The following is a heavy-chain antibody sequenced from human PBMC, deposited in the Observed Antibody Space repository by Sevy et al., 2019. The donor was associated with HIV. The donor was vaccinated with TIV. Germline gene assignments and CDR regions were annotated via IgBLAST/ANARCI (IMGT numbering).Heavy chain of an antibody. V-gene: IGHV3-66*02. Sequence: GGSLRLSCAISGFTVNDKYIIWVRQAPGKGVEWVSVIFSSGSTYNADSAKGRFTISRDNSKNTVDLKMNSVRAEDTAVYYCVSLFLSYRSGWSYFDYWGQGTLVTVSS. CDR1: GFTVNDKY. D-gene: IGHD6-19*01. CDR2: IFSSGST. J-gene: IGHJ4*02. CDR3: VSLFLSYRSGWSYFDY.